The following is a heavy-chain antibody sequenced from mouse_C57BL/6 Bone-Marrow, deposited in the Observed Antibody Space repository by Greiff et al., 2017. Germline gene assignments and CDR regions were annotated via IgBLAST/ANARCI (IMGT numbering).Heavy chain of an antibody. D-gene: IGHD2-4*01. V-gene: IGHV1-63*01. CDR1: GYTFTNYW. CDR3: ARLIRNYFDY. J-gene: IGHJ2*01. Sequence: VKLMESGAELVRPGTSVKMSCKASGYTFTNYWIGWAKQRPGHGLEWIGDIYPGGGYTNYNEKFKGKATLTADKSSSTAYMQFSSLTSEDSAIYYCARLIRNYFDYWGQGTTLTVSS. CDR2: IYPGGGYT.